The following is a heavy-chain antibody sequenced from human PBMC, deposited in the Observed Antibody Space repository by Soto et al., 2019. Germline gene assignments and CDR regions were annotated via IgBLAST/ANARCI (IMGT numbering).Heavy chain of an antibody. Sequence: QVQLQESGPGLVKPSETLSLTCTVSGGSISSYYWSWIRQPPGKGLEWIGFIFYSGSTSYNPSLMIPVTISIDTSDYHFSLKLNSVPAAAPAVYYCASMIGDPVLSFDSWGQGTLVAVSS. D-gene: IGHD3-10*02. J-gene: IGHJ5*01. CDR1: GGSISSYY. V-gene: IGHV4-59*01. CDR2: IFYSGST. CDR3: ASMIGDPVLSFDS.